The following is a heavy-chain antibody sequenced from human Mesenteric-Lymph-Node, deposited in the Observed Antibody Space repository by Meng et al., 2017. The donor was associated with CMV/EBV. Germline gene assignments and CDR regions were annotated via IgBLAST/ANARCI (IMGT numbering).Heavy chain of an antibody. CDR1: GFTVSSNY. Sequence: GESLKISCAASGFTVSSNYMSWVRQAPGKGLEWVSVIYSGGSTYYADSVKGRFTISRDNSKNTLYLQMNSLRAEDTAVYYCARLGGYYYDSSGTDWGQGTLVTVSS. V-gene: IGHV3-53*01. J-gene: IGHJ4*02. CDR2: IYSGGST. D-gene: IGHD3-22*01. CDR3: ARLGGYYYDSSGTD.